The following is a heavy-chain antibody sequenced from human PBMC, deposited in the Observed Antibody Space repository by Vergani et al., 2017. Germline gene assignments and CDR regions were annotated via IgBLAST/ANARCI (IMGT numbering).Heavy chain of an antibody. J-gene: IGHJ1*01. Sequence: VQLVESGGGLVKPGGSLRLSCAASGFTFSSYAMHWVRQAPGKGLEWVAVISYDGSNKYYADSVKGRFTISRDNSKNTLYLQMNSLRAEDTAVYYCARDPYRYCSGGSCYSRYFQHWGQGTLVTVSS. CDR3: ARDPYRYCSGGSCYSRYFQH. CDR2: ISYDGSNK. V-gene: IGHV3-30-3*01. D-gene: IGHD2-15*01. CDR1: GFTFSSYA.